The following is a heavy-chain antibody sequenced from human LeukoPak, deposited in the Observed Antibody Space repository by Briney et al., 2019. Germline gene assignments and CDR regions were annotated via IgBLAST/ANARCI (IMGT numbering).Heavy chain of an antibody. V-gene: IGHV1-2*02. Sequence: ASVKVSCKASGYTFTGYYMHWVRQAPGQGLEWMGWINPNSGGTNYAQKFQGRVTMTRDTSISTAYMEPSRLRSDDTAVYYCARGRSGWHRNFDYWGQGTLVTVSS. CDR3: ARGRSGWHRNFDY. D-gene: IGHD6-19*01. J-gene: IGHJ4*02. CDR1: GYTFTGYY. CDR2: INPNSGGT.